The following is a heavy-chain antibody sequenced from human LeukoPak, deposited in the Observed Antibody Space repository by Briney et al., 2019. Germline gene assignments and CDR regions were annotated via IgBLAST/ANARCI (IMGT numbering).Heavy chain of an antibody. CDR1: GFTFSSYG. CDR3: ARGGSYGDYPIDY. D-gene: IGHD4-17*01. Sequence: GGSLRLACSASGFTFSSYGSQWVRQAPGRGLEWVAVIWYDGRNKYDADPVKGRFTISRDNSKNTLYLQLNSLRADDTAVYYCARGGSYGDYPIDYWGQGTLVTVSS. CDR2: IWYDGRNK. V-gene: IGHV3-33*01. J-gene: IGHJ4*02.